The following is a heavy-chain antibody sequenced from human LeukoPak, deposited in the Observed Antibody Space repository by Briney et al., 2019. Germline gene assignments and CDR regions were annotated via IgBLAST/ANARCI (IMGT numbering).Heavy chain of an antibody. CDR2: INHSGST. CDR1: GGSFSGYY. J-gene: IGHJ6*03. CDR3: ARGRYYYYYMDV. Sequence: SETLSLTCAVYGGSFSGYYWSWIRQPPGKGLEWIGEINHSGSTNYNPSLKSRVTISVDTSKNQFSLKLSSVTAADTAVYCCARGRYYYYYMDVWGKGTTVTVSS. V-gene: IGHV4-34*01.